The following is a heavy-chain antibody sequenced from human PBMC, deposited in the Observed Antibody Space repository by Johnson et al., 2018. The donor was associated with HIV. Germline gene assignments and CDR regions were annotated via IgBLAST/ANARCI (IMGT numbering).Heavy chain of an antibody. V-gene: IGHV3-7*05. J-gene: IGHJ3*02. Sequence: VQLVESGGGLVQPGGSLRLSCAASGFSFSSYWMSWVRQAPGKGLAWVANIHRDGSEKYYVDSVKGRFTISRDNGRNSLYLQMNSLRAEDTAVYYCARKGDAFDIWGQGTKVTVSS. CDR3: ARKGDAFDI. CDR2: IHRDGSEK. CDR1: GFSFSSYW.